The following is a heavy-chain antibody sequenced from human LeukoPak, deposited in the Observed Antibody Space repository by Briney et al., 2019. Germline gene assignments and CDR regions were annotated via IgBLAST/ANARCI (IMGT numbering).Heavy chain of an antibody. D-gene: IGHD3-10*02. CDR3: TRDMSPAHY. Sequence: GGSLRLSCAAFGFTFSSYWMHWVRQAPGKGLVWVSRINGDGSSTTYADSVKGRFTISRDNAKNTLYLQMNSLRAEDTAVYYCTRDMSPAHYWGQGTRVTASS. V-gene: IGHV3-74*01. CDR2: INGDGSST. CDR1: GFTFSSYW. J-gene: IGHJ4*02.